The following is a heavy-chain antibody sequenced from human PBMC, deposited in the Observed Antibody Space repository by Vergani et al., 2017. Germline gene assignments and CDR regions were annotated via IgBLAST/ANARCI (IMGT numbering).Heavy chain of an antibody. D-gene: IGHD3-3*01. Sequence: QLVESGGGVVQPGRSLRLSCAVSGFIFRRSGIHWVRQAPGKGLEWVAFIWFDGSNKYYGDSVKGRFTISRDNSKYTLYLQIHSLRPEDTALYYCARDEKRGYYASDLPYWGQGTLVTVSS. CDR1: GFIFRRSG. J-gene: IGHJ4*02. CDR3: ARDEKRGYYASDLPY. V-gene: IGHV3-33*08. CDR2: IWFDGSNK.